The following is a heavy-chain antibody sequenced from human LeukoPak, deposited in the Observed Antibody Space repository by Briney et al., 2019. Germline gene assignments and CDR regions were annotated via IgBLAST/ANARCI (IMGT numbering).Heavy chain of an antibody. D-gene: IGHD3-3*01. V-gene: IGHV1-46*01. CDR1: GYTFTSYY. CDR3: ARDEQSGYFDY. J-gene: IGHJ4*02. CDR2: INPSGGST. Sequence: ASVKVSCKASGYTFTSYYMHWVRQAPGQGLEWMGIINPSGGSTSYAQKFQGRVTMTRDTSTSTVYMELSGLRSEDTAVYYCARDEQSGYFDYWGQGTLVTVSS.